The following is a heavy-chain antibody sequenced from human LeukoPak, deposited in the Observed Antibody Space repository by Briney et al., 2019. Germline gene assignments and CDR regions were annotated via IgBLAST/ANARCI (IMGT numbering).Heavy chain of an antibody. CDR1: GFTFSSYS. Sequence: SGGSLRLSCAASGFTFSSYSMNWVRQAPGKGLEWASYISDDSSSIYYADSVKGRFTISRDNAKKSVSLQMNSLRAEDTAVYYCASTFDYWGQGTLVTVSS. J-gene: IGHJ4*02. V-gene: IGHV3-48*04. CDR2: ISDDSSSI. CDR3: ASTFDY.